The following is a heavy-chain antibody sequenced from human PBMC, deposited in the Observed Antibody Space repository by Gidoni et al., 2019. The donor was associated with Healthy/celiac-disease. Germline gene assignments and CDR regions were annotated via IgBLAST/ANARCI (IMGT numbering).Heavy chain of an antibody. J-gene: IGHJ3*02. CDR3: ARGGWIFGVASRAFDI. Sequence: EVQLVESGGGLVQPGGSLRLSCAASGFTFSSYEMNWVRQAPGKGLELVSYISSSGSTIYYADSVKGRFTISRDNAKNSLYLQMNSLRAEDTAVYYCARGGWIFGVASRAFDIWGQGTMVTVSS. V-gene: IGHV3-48*03. CDR2: ISSSGSTI. D-gene: IGHD3-3*01. CDR1: GFTFSSYE.